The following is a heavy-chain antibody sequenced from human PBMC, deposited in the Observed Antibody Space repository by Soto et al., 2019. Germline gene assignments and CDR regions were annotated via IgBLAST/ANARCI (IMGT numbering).Heavy chain of an antibody. CDR1: GGSVSSAGYY. J-gene: IGHJ6*02. Sequence: SETLSLTCTVSGGSVSSAGYYWSWIRQPPGKGLEWIGHISYSGSTNYDPSLKSRITISVDTSKNQFSLKLSSVTAADTAVYYCARDRFYSGLDVWGQGTTVTVSS. CDR2: ISYSGST. CDR3: ARDRFYSGLDV. V-gene: IGHV4-61*08.